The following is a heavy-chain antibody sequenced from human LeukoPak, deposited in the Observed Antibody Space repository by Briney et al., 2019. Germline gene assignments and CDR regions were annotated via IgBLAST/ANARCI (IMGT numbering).Heavy chain of an antibody. D-gene: IGHD3-22*01. CDR2: INPNSGGT. J-gene: IGHJ6*03. V-gene: IGHV1-2*02. CDR3: ARGVGSGWDYYYYYMDV. CDR1: GYTFTGYY. Sequence: GASVKVSCKASGYTFTGYYMHWVRQAPGQGLEWMGWINPNSGGTNYAQKFQGRVTITADKSTSTAYMELSSLRSEDTAVYYCARGVGSGWDYYYYYMDVWGKGTTVTVSS.